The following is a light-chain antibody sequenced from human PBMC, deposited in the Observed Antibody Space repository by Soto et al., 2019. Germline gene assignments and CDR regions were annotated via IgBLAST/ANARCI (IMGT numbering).Light chain of an antibody. CDR2: RNN. CDR3: AAWDDSLSGHVV. Sequence: QSVLTQPPSASGTPGQRVTISCYGSSSNIGSYYIYWYQQLPGTAPKLLIYRNNQRPSGVPDRFSGSKSGTSASLSISGLWSEDEADYYCAAWDDSLSGHVVFGGGTKLTVL. CDR1: SSNIGSYY. J-gene: IGLJ2*01. V-gene: IGLV1-47*03.